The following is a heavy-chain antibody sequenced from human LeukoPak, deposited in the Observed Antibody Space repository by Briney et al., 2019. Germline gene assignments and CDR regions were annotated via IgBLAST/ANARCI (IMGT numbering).Heavy chain of an antibody. CDR2: IYYSGST. V-gene: IGHV4-31*11. CDR1: GGSFSGYY. D-gene: IGHD3-10*01. J-gene: IGHJ4*02. Sequence: SETLSLTCAVYGGSFSGYYWSWIRQHPGKGLEWIGYIYYSGSTYYNPSLKSRVTISVDTSKNQFSLKLSSVTAADTAVYYCARGPLWFGEYYFDYWGQGTLVTVSS. CDR3: ARGPLWFGEYYFDY.